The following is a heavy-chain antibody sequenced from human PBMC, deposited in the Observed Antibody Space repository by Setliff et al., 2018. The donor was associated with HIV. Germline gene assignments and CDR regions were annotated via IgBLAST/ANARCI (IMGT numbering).Heavy chain of an antibody. Sequence: SETLSLTCTVSGGSISSGVYYWSWIRHHPGKGLEWIGYMHYSGRIYYNPSLKSRVTISVDTSKNQFSLKLSSVSAADTAVYYCERVCPPVRYNFWSGYYPKAGYFDYWGQGAPVTVSS. J-gene: IGHJ4*02. D-gene: IGHD3-3*01. CDR1: GGSISSGVYY. CDR3: ERVCPPVRYNFWSGYYPKAGYFDY. V-gene: IGHV4-31*03. CDR2: MHYSGRI.